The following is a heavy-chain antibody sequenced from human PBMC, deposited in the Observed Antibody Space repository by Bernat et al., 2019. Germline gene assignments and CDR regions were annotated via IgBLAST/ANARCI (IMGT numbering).Heavy chain of an antibody. CDR3: ARGEHIVVVTASGQFDY. CDR2: ISSSSSYI. D-gene: IGHD2-21*02. CDR1: GFTFSSYS. J-gene: IGHJ4*02. Sequence: VQLVESGGGVVQPGRSLRLSCAASGFTFSSYSMNWVRQAPGKGLEWVSSISSSSSYIYYADSVKGRFTISRDNAKNSLYLQMNSLRAEDTAVYYCARGEHIVVVTASGQFDYWGQGTLVTVSS. V-gene: IGHV3-21*04.